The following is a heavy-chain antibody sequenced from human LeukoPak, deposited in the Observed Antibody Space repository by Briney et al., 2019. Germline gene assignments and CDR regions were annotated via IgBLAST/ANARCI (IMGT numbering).Heavy chain of an antibody. Sequence: TSETLSLTCTVSGDSISSGDYYWSWIRQPAGKGLEWIGRISSSGSTNYNPSLKSRVTISVDTSKNQFSLKLSSVTAADTAVYYCARGERNYYYYYMDVWGKGTTVTVSS. V-gene: IGHV4-61*02. D-gene: IGHD1-26*01. CDR3: ARGERNYYYYYMDV. CDR2: ISSSGST. J-gene: IGHJ6*03. CDR1: GDSISSGDYY.